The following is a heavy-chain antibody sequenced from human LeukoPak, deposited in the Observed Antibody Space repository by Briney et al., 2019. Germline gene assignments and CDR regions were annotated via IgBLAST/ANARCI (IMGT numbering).Heavy chain of an antibody. D-gene: IGHD2-8*01. CDR2: INQDGSER. CDR1: GFTFSSYG. CDR3: ARDGVDNGLYFDS. J-gene: IGHJ4*02. Sequence: PGGSLRLSCAASGFTFSSYGMTWVRQAPGKGLEWVANINQDGSERYSVDSAKGRFTISRDNAKNSLYLQMNSLRAEDTAVYYCARDGVDNGLYFDSWGQGILVTVSS. V-gene: IGHV3-7*01.